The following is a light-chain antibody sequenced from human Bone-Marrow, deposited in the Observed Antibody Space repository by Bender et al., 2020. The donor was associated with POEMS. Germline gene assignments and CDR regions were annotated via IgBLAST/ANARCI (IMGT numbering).Light chain of an antibody. CDR2: LNSDGSH. J-gene: IGLJ3*02. Sequence: QLVLTQSPSASGSLGASVKLTCTLNSGHSANAIAWHQHQPQKGPRYLMKLNSDGSHSKGDGIPDGAERNLAISSLQSDDEADFFCQTWGTGIQVFGGGTKLTVL. CDR1: SGHSANA. V-gene: IGLV4-69*01. CDR3: QTWGTGIQV.